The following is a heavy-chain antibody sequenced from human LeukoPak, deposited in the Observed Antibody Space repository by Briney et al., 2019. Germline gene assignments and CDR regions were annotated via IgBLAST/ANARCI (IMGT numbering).Heavy chain of an antibody. V-gene: IGHV3-74*01. CDR2: ISSDGSAT. J-gene: IGHJ4*02. CDR3: ARVRSSSWYDY. CDR1: GFTFSTSW. D-gene: IGHD6-13*01. Sequence: PGGSLRLSCATSGFTFSTSWMHWVRQAPGKGLVWVSLISSDGSATTYADSVKGRFTISRDNVKNTLYPQMNSLRVEDTALYYCARVRSSSWYDYWGQGALVTVSS.